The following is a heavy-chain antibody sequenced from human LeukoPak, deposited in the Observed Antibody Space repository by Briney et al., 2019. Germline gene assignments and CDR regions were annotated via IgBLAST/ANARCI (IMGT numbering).Heavy chain of an antibody. CDR2: IYHSGST. J-gene: IGHJ3*02. D-gene: IGHD5-18*01. Sequence: SGTLSLTCAVSGRSISSSNWWSWVRQPPGKGLEWIGEIYHSGSTNYNPSLKSRVTISVDKSKNQFSLKLSSVTAADTAVYYCARDGYLGRWAFDIWGQGTMVTVSS. V-gene: IGHV4-4*02. CDR1: GRSISSSNW. CDR3: ARDGYLGRWAFDI.